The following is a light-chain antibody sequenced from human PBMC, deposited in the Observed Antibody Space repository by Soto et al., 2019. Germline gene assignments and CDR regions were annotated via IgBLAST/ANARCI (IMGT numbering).Light chain of an antibody. CDR2: GAS. V-gene: IGKV3-20*01. CDR3: QQYGRSQT. J-gene: IGKJ1*01. CDR1: QSDSSSY. Sequence: EIVLTQSPGTLSLSPGERATLSCRASQSDSSSYLAWYQQKPGQAPWLLIYGASTRATGIPDRFSGSGSGTDFTLTISRLEPEDFAVYYCQQYGRSQTFGQGTKVEIK.